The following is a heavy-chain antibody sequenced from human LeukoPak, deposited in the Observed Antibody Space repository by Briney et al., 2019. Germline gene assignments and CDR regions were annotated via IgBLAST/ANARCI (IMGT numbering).Heavy chain of an antibody. CDR2: ILGSGIST. CDR3: ARDLAPANYGDLEPLDS. V-gene: IGHV3-23*01. D-gene: IGHD4-17*01. J-gene: IGHJ4*02. Sequence: PGGSLRLSCAASGFTFSTYAMSWVRQAPGKGLEWVSAILGSGISTYYAGSVKGRFTISRDNSKNTLYLQMNSLRPEDTAVYYCARDLAPANYGDLEPLDSWGQGTLVTVSS. CDR1: GFTFSTYA.